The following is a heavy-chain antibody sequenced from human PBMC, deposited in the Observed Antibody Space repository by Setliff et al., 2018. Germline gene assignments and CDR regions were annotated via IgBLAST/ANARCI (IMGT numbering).Heavy chain of an antibody. D-gene: IGHD2-2*03. CDR2: ISSRSNTI. J-gene: IGHJ5*02. Sequence: PGESLKISCAASGFTFSTYSINWVRQAPGKGLEWIAYISSRSNTIYYADSVKGRFAISRDNARNSLYLQMNSLRVEDTAVYYCARDGYPGTSWGQGTLVTVSS. CDR1: GFTFSTYS. V-gene: IGHV3-48*04. CDR3: ARDGYPGTS.